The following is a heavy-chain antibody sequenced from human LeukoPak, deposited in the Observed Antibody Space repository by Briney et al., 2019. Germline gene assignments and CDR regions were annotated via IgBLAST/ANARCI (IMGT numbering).Heavy chain of an antibody. CDR1: GGSFRGYY. CDR3: ARDHSGFCDY. D-gene: IGHD5-12*01. V-gene: IGHV4-34*01. J-gene: IGHJ4*02. Sequence: PETLSLTCAVYGGSFRGYYWSWIRQPPGKGLEWIGEINHSGSTNYNPSLKSRVTISVDTSKNQFSLKLSSVTAADTAVYYCARDHSGFCDYWGPGTPVTVSS. CDR2: INHSGST.